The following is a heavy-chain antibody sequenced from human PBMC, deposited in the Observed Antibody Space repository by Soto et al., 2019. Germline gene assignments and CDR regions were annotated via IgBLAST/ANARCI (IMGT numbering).Heavy chain of an antibody. D-gene: IGHD6-13*01. CDR1: GFSLNTSGMC. CDR2: IDWDDDK. J-gene: IGHJ5*02. Sequence: SRPTLVNPTQTLTLTSTFSGFSLNTSGMCVSWIRQPPGKALEWLALIDWDDDKYYTTSLKTRLTTSKDTSKNQVVLTMTNMDPVDTATYSCARRPSGFRSSGPPEGFDPWGQGTLVTVSS. V-gene: IGHV2-70*12. CDR3: ARRPSGFRSSGPPEGFDP.